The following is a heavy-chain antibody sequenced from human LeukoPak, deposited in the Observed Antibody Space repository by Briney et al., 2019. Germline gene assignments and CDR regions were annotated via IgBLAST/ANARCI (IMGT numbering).Heavy chain of an antibody. CDR2: INHSGST. CDR3: ARGRRY. Sequence: KPSETLSLTCAVYGGSFSGYYWSWIRQPPGMGLEWIGEINHSGSTNYNPSLKSRVTISVDTSKNQFSLKLSSVTAADTAVYYCARGRRYWGQGTLVTVSS. CDR1: GGSFSGYY. V-gene: IGHV4-34*01. J-gene: IGHJ4*02.